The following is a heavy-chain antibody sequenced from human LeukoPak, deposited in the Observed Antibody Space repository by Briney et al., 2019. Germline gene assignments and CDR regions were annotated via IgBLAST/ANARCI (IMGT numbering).Heavy chain of an antibody. D-gene: IGHD3-10*01. CDR3: AKYFYDSGSHSFDY. CDR2: IDGSGSST. J-gene: IGHJ4*02. V-gene: IGHV3-23*01. CDR1: GFTFNNYA. Sequence: GGSLRLSCAVSGFTFNNYAMSWVRQAPAKGLEWVSAIDGSGSSTYYADSVQGRFIISRDNSKNTLYLQMNSLKAEDTAAYYCAKYFYDSGSHSFDYWGQGALVTVSS.